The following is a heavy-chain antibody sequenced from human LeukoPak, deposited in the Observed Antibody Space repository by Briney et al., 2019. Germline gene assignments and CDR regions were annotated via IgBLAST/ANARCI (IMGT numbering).Heavy chain of an antibody. J-gene: IGHJ5*02. CDR3: ARDYGDYYDGSGYYFGFDP. Sequence: SQTLSLTCTVSGGSISSGGYYWSWIRQHPGKGLEWIGYIYYSGSTYYNPSLKSRVTISVDTSKNQFSLKLSSVTAADTAVYYCARDYGDYYDGSGYYFGFDPWGQGTLVTVSS. CDR2: IYYSGST. CDR1: GGSISSGGYY. V-gene: IGHV4-31*03. D-gene: IGHD3-22*01.